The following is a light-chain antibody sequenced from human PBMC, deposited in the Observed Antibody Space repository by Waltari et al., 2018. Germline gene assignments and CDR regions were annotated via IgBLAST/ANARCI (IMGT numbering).Light chain of an antibody. CDR2: YDD. CDR1: DIGVKA. Sequence: SNELTQAPSVSVAPGETANITRVDNDIGVKAVHWYHQKPGQAPVLVIYYDDDRGPGIPERFSGSTSGNTATLTISAVEAGDEADYYCQVWDSSGDHSVVFGGGTKLTVL. V-gene: IGLV3-21*01. J-gene: IGLJ2*01. CDR3: QVWDSSGDHSVV.